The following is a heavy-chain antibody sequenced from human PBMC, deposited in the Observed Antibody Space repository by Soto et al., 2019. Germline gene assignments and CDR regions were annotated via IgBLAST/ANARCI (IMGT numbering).Heavy chain of an antibody. J-gene: IGHJ4*02. Sequence: ASVKVSCKASGYTFTSYGISWVRQAPGQGLEWMGWISAYNGNTNYAQKLQGRVTMTTDTSTSTAYMELRSLRSDDTAVYYCARDKLRYFDWLSPSPFDYWGQGTLVTVSS. CDR2: ISAYNGNT. V-gene: IGHV1-18*01. D-gene: IGHD3-9*01. CDR3: ARDKLRYFDWLSPSPFDY. CDR1: GYTFTSYG.